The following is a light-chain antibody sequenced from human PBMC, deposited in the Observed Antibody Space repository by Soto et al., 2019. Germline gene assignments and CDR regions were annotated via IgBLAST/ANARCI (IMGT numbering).Light chain of an antibody. CDR3: QQSFT. Sequence: DIQMTQSPSTLSASVGDRVTITCRASQSISSWLAWYQQKPGKAPKLLIYKASSLEGGVPSRFSGSGAGTEFTLTISSLQPDDFATYYRQQSFTFGPGNKVHIQ. CDR2: KAS. CDR1: QSISSW. J-gene: IGKJ3*01. V-gene: IGKV1-5*03.